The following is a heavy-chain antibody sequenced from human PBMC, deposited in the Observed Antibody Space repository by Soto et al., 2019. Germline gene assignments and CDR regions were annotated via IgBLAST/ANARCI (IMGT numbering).Heavy chain of an antibody. Sequence: RGSLRLSCAASVFTVSINYMSWVRQAPGRGLEWVSVIYSGGSTYYADSVKGRFTISRDNSKNTLYLQMNSLRAEDTAVYYCAREVPPQPPSYYYGMDVWGQGTTVTVSS. CDR3: AREVPPQPPSYYYGMDV. V-gene: IGHV3-53*01. CDR2: IYSGGST. J-gene: IGHJ6*02. CDR1: VFTVSINY.